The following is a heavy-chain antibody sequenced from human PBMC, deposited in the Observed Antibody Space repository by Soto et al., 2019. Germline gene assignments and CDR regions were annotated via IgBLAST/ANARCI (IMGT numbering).Heavy chain of an antibody. CDR1: GGSISSYY. D-gene: IGHD3-3*01. J-gene: IGHJ4*02. CDR2: IYYSGST. V-gene: IGHV4-59*01. CDR3: ARRRLYDFWSGSAFDY. Sequence: PSETLSLTCTVSGGSISSYYWSWIRQPPGKGLEWIGYIYYSGSTNYNPSLKSRVTISVDTSKNQFSLKLSSVTAADTAVYYCARRRLYDFWSGSAFDYWGQGTLVTVAS.